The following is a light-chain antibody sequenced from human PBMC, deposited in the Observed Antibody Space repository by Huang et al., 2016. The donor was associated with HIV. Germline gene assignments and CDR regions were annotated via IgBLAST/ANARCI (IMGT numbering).Light chain of an antibody. CDR1: QSIRTY. J-gene: IGKJ2*01. Sequence: DIQVTQSPSSLSASVGDRVTITCRASQSIRTYLNWYQQRPGAAPNLLIFAASSLQSGGPSRFSGNGSGRDFTLTITNLQPEDFATYYCQQSFATPDTFGQGTTLEIK. CDR3: QQSFATPDT. CDR2: AAS. V-gene: IGKV1-39*01.